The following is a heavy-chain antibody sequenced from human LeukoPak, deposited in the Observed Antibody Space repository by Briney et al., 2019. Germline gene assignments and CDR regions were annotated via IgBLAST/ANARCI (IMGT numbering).Heavy chain of an antibody. CDR1: GYTLTELS. CDR3: ATVGGYSGYDYGQRPYYFDY. J-gene: IGHJ4*02. Sequence: GASVKVSCKVSGYTLTELSMHWVRQAPGKGLEWMGGFDPEDGETIYAQKFQGRVTMTEETSTDTAYMELSSLRSEDTAVYYCATVGGYSGYDYGQRPYYFDYWGQGTLVTVSS. V-gene: IGHV1-24*01. D-gene: IGHD5-12*01. CDR2: FDPEDGET.